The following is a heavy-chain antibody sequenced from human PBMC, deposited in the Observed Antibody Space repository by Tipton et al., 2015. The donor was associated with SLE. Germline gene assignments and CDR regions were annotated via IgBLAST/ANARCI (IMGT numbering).Heavy chain of an antibody. CDR3: ARLSVDTAMVNTEYFQH. CDR1: GGSFSGYY. V-gene: IGHV4-34*01. CDR2: INHSGST. Sequence: LVKPTETLSLTCAVYGGSFSGYYWSWIRQPPGKGLEWIGEINHSGSTNYNPSLKSRVTISVDTSKNQFSLKLSSVTAADTAVYYCARLSVDTAMVNTEYFQHWGQGTLVTVSS. J-gene: IGHJ1*01. D-gene: IGHD5-18*01.